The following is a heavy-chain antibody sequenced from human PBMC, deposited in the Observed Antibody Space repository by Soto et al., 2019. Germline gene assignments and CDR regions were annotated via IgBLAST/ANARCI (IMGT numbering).Heavy chain of an antibody. CDR1: GGSISSGGYY. V-gene: IGHV4-31*03. D-gene: IGHD3-22*01. Sequence: QVQLQESGPGLVKPSQTLSLTCTVSGGSISSGGYYWSWIRQHPGKGLEWIGYIYYSGSTYYNPSLKSRVTISVDTSKNQFSLKLSSVTAADTAVYYCARNPLQDMIVVVHDAFDIWGQGTMVTVSS. CDR2: IYYSGST. J-gene: IGHJ3*02. CDR3: ARNPLQDMIVVVHDAFDI.